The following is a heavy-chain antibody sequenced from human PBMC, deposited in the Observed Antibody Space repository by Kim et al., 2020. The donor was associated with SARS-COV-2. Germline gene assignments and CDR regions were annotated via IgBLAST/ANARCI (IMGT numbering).Heavy chain of an antibody. V-gene: IGHV4-34*01. J-gene: IGHJ5*01. CDR1: GGSFSGSY. D-gene: IGHD2-2*01. CDR3: VRGQGGRYCSSTSCPRFDS. CDR2: INDSGST. Sequence: SETLSLTCEVYGGSFSGSYWGWIRQAPSKGLEWIGEINDSGSTNYNPSLKSRVSISLDTSTNQFSLKLTSVTAADRAVYFCVRGQGGRYCSSTSCPRFDSWGQGTPVIVSS.